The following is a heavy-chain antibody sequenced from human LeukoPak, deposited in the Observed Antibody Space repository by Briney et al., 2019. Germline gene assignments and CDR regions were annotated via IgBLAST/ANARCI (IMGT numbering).Heavy chain of an antibody. Sequence: GGSLRLSCAASGFTFNRNAISWVRQAPGKGLEWVSTIGGSGDKTFYADSVKGRFTISRDNSKNMVHLQMNSLTGEGTALYYCVRRGDASGGWGDHDFWGQGALVTVSS. D-gene: IGHD6-19*01. CDR2: IGGSGDKT. J-gene: IGHJ4*02. V-gene: IGHV3-23*01. CDR1: GFTFNRNA. CDR3: VRRGDASGGWGDHDF.